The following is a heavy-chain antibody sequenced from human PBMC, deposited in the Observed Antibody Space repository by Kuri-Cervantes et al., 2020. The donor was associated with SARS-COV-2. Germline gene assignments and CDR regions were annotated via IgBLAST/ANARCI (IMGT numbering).Heavy chain of an antibody. J-gene: IGHJ6*02. Sequence: GGSLRLSCAASGFTFSSYSMNWVRQAPGKGLEWVSSISSSSSYIYYADSVKGRFTISRDNAKNSLYLQMDSLRAEDTAVYYCARDQCSSTSCYGTYYYYGMDVWGQGTTVTVSS. CDR2: ISSSSSYI. CDR1: GFTFSSYS. V-gene: IGHV3-21*01. CDR3: ARDQCSSTSCYGTYYYYGMDV. D-gene: IGHD2-2*01.